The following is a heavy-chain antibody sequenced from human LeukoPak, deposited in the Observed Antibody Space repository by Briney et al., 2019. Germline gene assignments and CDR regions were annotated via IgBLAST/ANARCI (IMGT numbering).Heavy chain of an antibody. Sequence: PGGSLRLSCAASGFTFSNAWMSWVRQAPGKGLEWVGRIKSKSDGGTTDYAATVKGGLTISRDDSKNKLYLQMNSLKTEDTAVYYCITFSMIVVVITDWGQGTLVTVSS. V-gene: IGHV3-15*01. CDR3: ITFSMIVVVITD. CDR2: IKSKSDGGTT. D-gene: IGHD3-22*01. CDR1: GFTFSNAW. J-gene: IGHJ4*02.